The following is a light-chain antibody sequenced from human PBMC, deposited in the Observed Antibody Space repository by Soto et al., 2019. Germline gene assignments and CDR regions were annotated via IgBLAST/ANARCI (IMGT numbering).Light chain of an antibody. CDR1: QSISSY. CDR2: AAS. V-gene: IGKV1-39*01. Sequence: DIQMTQSPSTLSASVGDRVTITCRASQSISSYLNWYQQKPGKAPKLLIYAASSLQSGVPSRFSGSGSGTDFTLTTSSLQPEDFATYYCQQSYSTLTFGGGTKVHIK. J-gene: IGKJ4*01. CDR3: QQSYSTLT.